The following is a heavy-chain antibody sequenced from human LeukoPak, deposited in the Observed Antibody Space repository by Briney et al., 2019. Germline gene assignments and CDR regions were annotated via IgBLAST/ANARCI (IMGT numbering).Heavy chain of an antibody. CDR1: GYTHTSYP. CDR2: ITTYTGNT. J-gene: IGHJ4*02. CDR3: ARVPPSAHQLFSSDY. D-gene: IGHD2-2*01. Sequence: GASETVSSKASGYTHTSYPISWVRPASAQGLEWMGWITTYTGNTNYAQKLQGRVTMTTDTATSTAYMDLMGLRSDDTAIYYCARVPPSAHQLFSSDYWGQGTQVTVSS. V-gene: IGHV1-18*01.